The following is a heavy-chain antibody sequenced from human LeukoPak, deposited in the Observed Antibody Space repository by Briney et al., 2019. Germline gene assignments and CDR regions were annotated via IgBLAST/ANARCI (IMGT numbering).Heavy chain of an antibody. CDR1: GLTFSTFS. J-gene: IGHJ6*02. CDR2: ISSSSTYI. Sequence: GGSLRLSCVTAGLTFSTFSMSWVRQAPGKGLEWVSSISSSSTYINYADSVKGRFTISRDDAKNSLNLQMNSLRAEDTAVYYCARDLEIVVGGLGDYFYAGMDVWGQGTTVTVSS. CDR3: ARDLEIVVGGLGDYFYAGMDV. V-gene: IGHV3-21*01. D-gene: IGHD3-22*01.